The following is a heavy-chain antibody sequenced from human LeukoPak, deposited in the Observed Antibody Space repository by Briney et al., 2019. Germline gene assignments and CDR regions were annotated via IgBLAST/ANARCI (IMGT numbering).Heavy chain of an antibody. CDR3: AMANWVSIAGAVW. CDR2: IRGGGET. CDR1: GFSFSNYA. Sequence: GGSLRLSCAASGFSFSNYAMSWLRQARARGPEGVSRIRGGGETFYTDSVKGRFTLSRDQCRNTVYLLPTDGREDKAIHYCAMANWVSIAGAVWWGQGTQVTVCS. V-gene: IGHV3-23*01. D-gene: IGHD3-16*01. J-gene: IGHJ4*02.